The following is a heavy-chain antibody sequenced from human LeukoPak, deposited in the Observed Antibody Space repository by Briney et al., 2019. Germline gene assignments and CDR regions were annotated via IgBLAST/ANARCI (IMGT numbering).Heavy chain of an antibody. CDR3: AKESGKFDY. Sequence: PGGSLILSCVVSGINFADYAMHWVRQPPGKGLEWVSLISADGGSTFSADSVKGRFSISRDNSKNSLYLQMNSLRSEDTAMYYCAKESGKFDYWGQGTLVAVSS. CDR1: GINFADYA. J-gene: IGHJ4*02. CDR2: ISADGGST. V-gene: IGHV3-43*02.